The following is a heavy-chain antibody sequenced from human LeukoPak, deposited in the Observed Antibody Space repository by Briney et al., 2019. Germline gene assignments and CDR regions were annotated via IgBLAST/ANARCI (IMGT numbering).Heavy chain of an antibody. CDR1: GFTFSSYA. J-gene: IGHJ4*02. V-gene: IGHV3-23*01. CDR3: AKGSYYDSSGYYYFDY. D-gene: IGHD3-22*01. Sequence: GGSLRLSCAASGFTFSSYAMSWVRQASGKGLEWVSAIGGSGGSTYYADSVKGRFTISRDNSKNTLYLQMNSLRAEDTAVYYCAKGSYYDSSGYYYFDYWGQGTLVTVSS. CDR2: IGGSGGST.